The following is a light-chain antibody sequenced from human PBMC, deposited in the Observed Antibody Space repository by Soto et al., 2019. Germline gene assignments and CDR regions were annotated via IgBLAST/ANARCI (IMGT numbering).Light chain of an antibody. V-gene: IGKV3-20*01. CDR3: QQYGSSPLYT. Sequence: EIVLTQSPGTLSLSPGDRATLSCRASQSVSSSDFARYQQKAAQAPRLLIYGASSSATVTPVRFSGIGSGTDFTLTISTLEPEYFAVYYCQQYGSSPLYTFGQGTKLEI. CDR2: GAS. J-gene: IGKJ2*01. CDR1: QSVSSSD.